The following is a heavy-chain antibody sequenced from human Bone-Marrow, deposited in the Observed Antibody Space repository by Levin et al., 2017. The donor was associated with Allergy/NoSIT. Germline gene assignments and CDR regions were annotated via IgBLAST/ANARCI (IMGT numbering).Heavy chain of an antibody. CDR2: IFHSGST. J-gene: IGHJ4*02. Sequence: SETLSLTCSVSGGSITSYYWTWIRRPPGKGLEWISHIFHSGSTNFNASLRSRVSISIDTSKNQFSLELNSVTTADTAVYYCAALTGTTDLSRIDYWGQGTLVTVSS. V-gene: IGHV4-4*09. CDR1: GGSITSYY. CDR3: AALTGTTDLSRIDY. D-gene: IGHD1-7*01.